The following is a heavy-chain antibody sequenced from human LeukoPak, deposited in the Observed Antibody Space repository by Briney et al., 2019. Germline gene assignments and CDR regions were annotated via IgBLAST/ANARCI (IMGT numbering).Heavy chain of an antibody. J-gene: IGHJ4*02. D-gene: IGHD2-21*02. CDR3: ARESTGLAPLRPELLFLWENTPWIDY. Sequence: SETLSLTCIVSGASINNYYWSWIRQPAGKGLEWIGRIYTSGSTNYNPSLKSRVTMSVDTSKNQFSLKLSSVTAADTAVYYCARESTGLAPLRPELLFLWENTPWIDYWGQGTLVTVSS. CDR2: IYTSGST. V-gene: IGHV4-4*07. CDR1: GASINNYY.